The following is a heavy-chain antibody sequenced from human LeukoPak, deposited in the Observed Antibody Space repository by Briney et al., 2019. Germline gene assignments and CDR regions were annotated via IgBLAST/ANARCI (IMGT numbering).Heavy chain of an antibody. Sequence: SETLSLTCTVSGGSISSYYWSWIRQPAGKGLEWIGRIYTSGSTNYNPSLKSRVTISVDTSKNQFSLKLSSVTAADTAVYYCARGRKYISGYRVTELGAGYSDYWGQGTLVTVSS. CDR1: GGSISSYY. CDR3: ARGRKYISGYRVTELGAGYSDY. J-gene: IGHJ4*02. D-gene: IGHD3-9*01. V-gene: IGHV4-4*07. CDR2: IYTSGST.